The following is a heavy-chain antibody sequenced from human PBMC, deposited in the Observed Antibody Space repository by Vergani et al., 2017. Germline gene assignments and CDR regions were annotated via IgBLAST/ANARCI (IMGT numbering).Heavy chain of an antibody. J-gene: IGHJ6*03. CDR3: ARGIVRGIHYYYYMDV. D-gene: IGHD6-13*01. Sequence: QVQLQESGPGLVKPSETLSLTCTVSGGSISSYCWSWIRQPPGKGLEWIGYIYYSGSTNYNPSLKSRVTISVDTSKNQFSLKLSSVTAADTAVYYCARGIVRGIHYYYYMDVWGKGTTVTVSS. CDR1: GGSISSYC. CDR2: IYYSGST. V-gene: IGHV4-59*01.